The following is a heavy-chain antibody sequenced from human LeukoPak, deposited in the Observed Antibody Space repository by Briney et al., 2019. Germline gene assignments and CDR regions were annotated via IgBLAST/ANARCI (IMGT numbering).Heavy chain of an antibody. J-gene: IGHJ5*02. Sequence: SETLSLTCTVSGGSISSGSYYWSWIRQPAGKGLEWIGRIYTSGSTNYNPSLKSRVTISVDTSKNQFSLKPSSVTAADTAVYYCARERTTVTTGWFDPWGQGTLVTVSS. CDR3: ARERTTVTTGWFDP. V-gene: IGHV4-61*02. D-gene: IGHD4-17*01. CDR1: GGSISSGSYY. CDR2: IYTSGST.